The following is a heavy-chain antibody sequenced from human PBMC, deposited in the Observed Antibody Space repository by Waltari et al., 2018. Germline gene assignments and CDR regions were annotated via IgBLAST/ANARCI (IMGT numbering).Heavy chain of an antibody. CDR2: IYHSGST. V-gene: IGHV4-4*02. Sequence: QVQLPESVPGLVKPSGPLSLTCAVSCASLRCINWWCWVRQPPRKGLEWLGEIYHSGSTNYNPSLKSRVTISVDKSKSQFSLKLSSVTAADTAVYYCARRSSYFDYWGQGTLVTVSS. J-gene: IGHJ4*02. CDR3: ARRSSYFDY. D-gene: IGHD1-26*01. CDR1: CASLRCINW.